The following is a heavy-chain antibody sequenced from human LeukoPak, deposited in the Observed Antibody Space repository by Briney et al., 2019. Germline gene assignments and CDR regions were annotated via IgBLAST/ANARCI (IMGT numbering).Heavy chain of an antibody. Sequence: GASVKVSCKASGYIFTRYGISWVRQAPGQGLEWMGWISAHYGNTNYAQKFQGRLTMTTDTSTNTAYMELRSLRPDDTAVYYCARDFFHGHCSGLSCFLLDYWGQGSLVTLFS. CDR1: GYIFTRYG. J-gene: IGHJ4*02. V-gene: IGHV1-18*01. D-gene: IGHD2-15*01. CDR3: ARDFFHGHCSGLSCFLLDY. CDR2: ISAHYGNT.